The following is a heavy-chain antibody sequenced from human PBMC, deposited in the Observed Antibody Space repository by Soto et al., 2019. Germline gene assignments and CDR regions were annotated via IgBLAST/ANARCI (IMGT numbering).Heavy chain of an antibody. V-gene: IGHV4-31*03. CDR1: GDSISSGGYY. J-gene: IGHJ3*02. CDR2: IYYSGST. Sequence: QVQLQESGPGLVKPSQTLSLTCTVSGDSISSGGYYWNWIRQYPGKGLEWIGYIYYSGSTYYSPSLKSRVSISVDTSKTQFSLKLSSVTAADTAVYYCARGSYYYDSSGYESGSAFDIWGQGTLVTVSS. D-gene: IGHD3-22*01. CDR3: ARGSYYYDSSGYESGSAFDI.